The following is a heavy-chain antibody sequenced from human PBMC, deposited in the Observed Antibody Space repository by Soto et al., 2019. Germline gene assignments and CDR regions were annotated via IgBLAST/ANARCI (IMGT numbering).Heavy chain of an antibody. CDR3: ARGDTKYCSGGSCYSPLSAYYYYGMDV. D-gene: IGHD2-15*01. J-gene: IGHJ6*02. Sequence: PSETLALTCDVYGGSFSGYIWTWIRQTPGKGLQWIGQINHSGSANYNPSLKSRVTISVHTSNSQFSLELSSVTAADTAVYYCARGDTKYCSGGSCYSPLSAYYYYGMDVWGQGTTVTVSS. V-gene: IGHV4-34*01. CDR2: INHSGSA. CDR1: GGSFSGYI.